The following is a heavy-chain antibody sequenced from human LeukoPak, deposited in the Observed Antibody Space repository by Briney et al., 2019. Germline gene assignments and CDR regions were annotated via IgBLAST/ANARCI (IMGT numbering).Heavy chain of an antibody. CDR3: ARGHYYDSSGPTGDWFDP. D-gene: IGHD3-22*01. CDR1: GGSFSGYY. Sequence: PSETLSLTCAVYGGSFSGYYWSWIRQPPGKGLEWIGEINHSGSTNYNPSLKSRVTISVDTSKNQFSLKLSSVTAADTAVYYCARGHYYDSSGPTGDWFDPWGQGTLVTVSS. V-gene: IGHV4-34*01. J-gene: IGHJ5*02. CDR2: INHSGST.